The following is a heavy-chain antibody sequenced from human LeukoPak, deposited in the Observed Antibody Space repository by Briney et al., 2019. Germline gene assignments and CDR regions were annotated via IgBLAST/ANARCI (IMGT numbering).Heavy chain of an antibody. V-gene: IGHV4-39*07. CDR2: INHSGST. CDR3: ARGEDIVATIGYDY. J-gene: IGHJ4*02. Sequence: SETLSLTCTVSGGSISSSSYYWGWIRQPPGKGLEWIGEINHSGSTNYNPSLKSRVTISVDTSKNQFSLKLSSVTAADTAVYYCARGEDIVATIGYDYWGQGTLVTVSS. CDR1: GGSISSSSYY. D-gene: IGHD5-12*01.